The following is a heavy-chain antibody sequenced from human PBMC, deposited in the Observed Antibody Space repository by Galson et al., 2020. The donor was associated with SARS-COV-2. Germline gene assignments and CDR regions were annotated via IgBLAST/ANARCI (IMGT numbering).Heavy chain of an antibody. CDR1: GYSVSTNNY. J-gene: IGHJ2*01. CDR2: VYPSGTT. D-gene: IGHD3-22*01. V-gene: IGHV4-38-2*02. Sequence: SETLSLTCTVSGYSVSTNNYWGWVRPPPGRGLEWIGSVYPSGTTYYTPSLKSRVTISVDTSKNQFYLRLDSVTAADTALYYCARQGVNMVVLVTVPGWYFDLWGRGTLVTVSS. CDR3: ARQGVNMVVLVTVPGWYFDL.